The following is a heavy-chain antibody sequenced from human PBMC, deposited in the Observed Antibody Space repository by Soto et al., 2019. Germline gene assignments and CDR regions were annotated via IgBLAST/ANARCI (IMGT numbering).Heavy chain of an antibody. CDR1: GGSISSGGYS. J-gene: IGHJ4*02. CDR3: ASSHAGAHITAAVH. D-gene: IGHD6-13*01. Sequence: SETLSLTCAVSGGSISSGGYSWSWIRKPPGKGLEWIGYIYHSGSTYYNPSLKSRVTISVDRSKNQFSLKLSSVTAADTAVYYCASSHAGAHITAAVHWGQGTLVTVSS. V-gene: IGHV4-30-2*01. CDR2: IYHSGST.